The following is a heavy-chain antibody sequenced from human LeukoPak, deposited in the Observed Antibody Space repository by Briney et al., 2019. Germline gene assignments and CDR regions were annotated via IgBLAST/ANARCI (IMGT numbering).Heavy chain of an antibody. CDR3: AKAKKYCSGGSCYYFDY. CDR1: GFIFSSYA. CDR2: ISGSGGST. V-gene: IGHV3-23*01. Sequence: GGSLRLSCAASGFIFSSYAMSWVRQAPGKGLEWVSAISGSGGSTYYADSVKGRFTISRDNSKNTLYLQMNSLRAEDTAVYYCAKAKKYCSGGSCYYFDYWGQGTLVTVSS. J-gene: IGHJ4*02. D-gene: IGHD2-15*01.